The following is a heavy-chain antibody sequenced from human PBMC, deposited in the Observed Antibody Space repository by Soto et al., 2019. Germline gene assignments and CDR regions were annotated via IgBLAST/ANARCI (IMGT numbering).Heavy chain of an antibody. CDR2: VFYTGRA. CDR3: ARDGNGRITTNPYYYNGMDV. J-gene: IGHJ6*04. D-gene: IGHD4-4*01. V-gene: IGHV4-59*01. CDR1: GGSLGSYY. Sequence: KPSETLSLTCTVSGGSLGSYYWSWIRQPPGKGLEWIGYVFYTGRANYNASLKSRVSISLDTSNYQFSLKLSSVSAADTAVYYFARDGNGRITTNPYYYNGMDVWRAGTTVTVSS.